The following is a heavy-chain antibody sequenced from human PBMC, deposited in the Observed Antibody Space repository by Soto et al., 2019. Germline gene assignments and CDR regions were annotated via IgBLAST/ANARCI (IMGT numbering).Heavy chain of an antibody. J-gene: IGHJ4*02. CDR2: ISSSSSYI. V-gene: IGHV3-21*01. D-gene: IGHD5-18*01. CDR3: ARENLPRDTHDY. CDR1: GFTFSSYS. Sequence: PGGSLRLSCAASGFTFSSYSMNWVRQAPGKGLEWVSSISSSSSYIYYADSVKGRFTISRDNAKNSLYLQMNSLRAEDTAVYYCARENLPRDTHDYWGQGTLVTVSS.